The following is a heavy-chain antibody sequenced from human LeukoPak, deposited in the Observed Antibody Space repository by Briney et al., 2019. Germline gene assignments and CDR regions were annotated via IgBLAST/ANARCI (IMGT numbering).Heavy chain of an antibody. D-gene: IGHD2-15*01. Sequence: ASVTVSCKASGYTFTIYGISWVRQAPGQGLEWMGWISAYNGNTNYAQKIHGRVTMTTDTSTNTPYMELRSLKSDDTAVYYCARLGTDCSGSSCYWGQGTLVTVSS. V-gene: IGHV1-18*01. CDR1: GYTFTIYG. J-gene: IGHJ4*02. CDR3: ARLGTDCSGSSCY. CDR2: ISAYNGNT.